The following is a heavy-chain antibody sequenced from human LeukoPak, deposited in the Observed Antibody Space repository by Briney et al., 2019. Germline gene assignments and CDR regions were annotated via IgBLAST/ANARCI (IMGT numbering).Heavy chain of an antibody. Sequence: ASVKVSCKASRGTFSSYAISWVRQAPGQGLEWMGRIIPIFGTANYAQKFQGRVTITTDESTSTAYMELSSLRSEDTAVYYCARGENYYYDSSGYYTFWGQGTLVTVSS. J-gene: IGHJ4*02. CDR3: ARGENYYYDSSGYYTF. V-gene: IGHV1-69*05. D-gene: IGHD3-22*01. CDR2: IIPIFGTA. CDR1: RGTFSSYA.